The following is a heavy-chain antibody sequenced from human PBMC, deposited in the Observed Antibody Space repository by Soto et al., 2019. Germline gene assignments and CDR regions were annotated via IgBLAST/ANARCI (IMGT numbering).Heavy chain of an antibody. CDR3: ARSIAAGASSHYFDY. D-gene: IGHD6-13*01. Sequence: GGSLRLSCAASGFTFSDYYMSWIRQAPGKGLEWVSYISSSSSYTNYADSVKGRFTISRDNAKNSLYLQMNSLRAEDTAVYYCARSIAAGASSHYFDYWGQGTLVTVSS. J-gene: IGHJ4*02. V-gene: IGHV3-11*06. CDR1: GFTFSDYY. CDR2: ISSSSSYT.